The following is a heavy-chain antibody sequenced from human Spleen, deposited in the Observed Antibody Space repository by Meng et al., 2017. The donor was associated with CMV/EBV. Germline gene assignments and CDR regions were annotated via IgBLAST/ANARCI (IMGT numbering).Heavy chain of an antibody. CDR1: GFTFSGYW. D-gene: IGHD2-2*01. Sequence: GESLKISCAASGFTFSGYWMSWVRQAPGKGLEWVANIKQDGSEKYYVDSVKGRFTISRDNAKNSLYLQMNSLRAEDTAVYYCARAEAYQVPNFDYWGQGTLVTVSS. CDR3: ARAEAYQVPNFDY. CDR2: IKQDGSEK. V-gene: IGHV3-7*01. J-gene: IGHJ4*02.